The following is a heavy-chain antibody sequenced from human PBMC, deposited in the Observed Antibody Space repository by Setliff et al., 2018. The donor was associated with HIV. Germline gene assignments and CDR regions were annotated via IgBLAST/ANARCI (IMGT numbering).Heavy chain of an antibody. CDR2: IYTSGST. CDR3: ARGERDYGQQDAFDI. J-gene: IGHJ3*02. CDR1: GGSISSGSYY. D-gene: IGHD4-17*01. Sequence: SETLSLTCTVSGGSISSGSYYWSWIRQPAGKGLEWIGRIYTSGSTNYNPSLKSRVTISVDTSKNQFSLKLSSVTAADTAVYYCARGERDYGQQDAFDIWGRGTMVTVSS. V-gene: IGHV4-61*02.